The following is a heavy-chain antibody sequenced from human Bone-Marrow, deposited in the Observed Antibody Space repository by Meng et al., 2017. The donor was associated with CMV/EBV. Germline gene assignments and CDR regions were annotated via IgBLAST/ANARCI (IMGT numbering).Heavy chain of an antibody. D-gene: IGHD3-3*01. Sequence: GGSLRLSCAASGFTFSSYAMHWVRQAPGKGLEWVAVISYDGSNKYYADSVKGRFTISRDNSKNTLYLQMNSLRAEDTAVYYCARDRDFWSGYHGFDDWGQGTLVTVSS. CDR3: ARDRDFWSGYHGFDD. V-gene: IGHV3-30*04. CDR1: GFTFSSYA. J-gene: IGHJ4*02. CDR2: ISYDGSNK.